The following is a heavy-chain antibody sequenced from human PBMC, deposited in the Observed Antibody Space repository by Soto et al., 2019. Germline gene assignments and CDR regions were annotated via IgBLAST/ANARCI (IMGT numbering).Heavy chain of an antibody. J-gene: IGHJ4*02. Sequence: EVQLVESGGGLVKPGGSLRLSCAASGFTFSSYSMNWVRQAPGKGLEWVSSISSSSSYIYYADSVKGRFTISRDNAKKSLYLQMNSLRAEDTGVYYCAIVSSRYCSGGSCPDYWGQGTLVTVSS. CDR3: AIVSSRYCSGGSCPDY. CDR1: GFTFSSYS. CDR2: ISSSSSYI. V-gene: IGHV3-21*01. D-gene: IGHD2-15*01.